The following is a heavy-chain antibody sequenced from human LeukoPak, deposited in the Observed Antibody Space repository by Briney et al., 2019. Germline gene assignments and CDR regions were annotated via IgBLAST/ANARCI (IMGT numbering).Heavy chain of an antibody. CDR3: ACRTGTPNDY. CDR2: IYYSGST. CDR1: GGSISSSSYY. J-gene: IGHJ4*02. Sequence: SETLSLTCTVSGGSISSSSYYWGWIRQPPGKGLEWIGSIYYSGSTYYNPSLKSRVTISVDTSKNQFSLKLSSVTAADTAVYYCACRTGTPNDYWGQRTLVTVSS. V-gene: IGHV4-39*07. D-gene: IGHD3/OR15-3a*01.